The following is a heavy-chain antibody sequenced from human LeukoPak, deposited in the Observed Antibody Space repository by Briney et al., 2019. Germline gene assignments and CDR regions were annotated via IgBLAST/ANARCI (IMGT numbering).Heavy chain of an antibody. CDR2: ISTTGGTT. V-gene: IGHV3-23*01. CDR1: GLTFSSYG. CDR3: ARGYNWFDP. Sequence: PGGSLRLSCAASGLTFSSYGMSWVRQAPGRGLEWVSAISTTGGTTYYADSVRGRFTISRDNSRNTLYLQMNSLRAEDTAIYYCARGYNWFDPWGQGTLVTVSS. J-gene: IGHJ5*02. D-gene: IGHD3-10*01.